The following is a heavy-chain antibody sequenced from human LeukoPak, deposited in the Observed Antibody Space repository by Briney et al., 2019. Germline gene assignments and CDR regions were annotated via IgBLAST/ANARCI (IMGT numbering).Heavy chain of an antibody. V-gene: IGHV3-48*03. D-gene: IGHD3-10*02. Sequence: AGSLRLSCAASGFTFSSYEMNWVRQAPGKGLEWVSYISSSGSTIYYADSVKGRFTIASDNAKNSLHLQMNSLRAEDTAVYYCAELGITMIGGVWGKGTTVTVSS. CDR1: GFTFSSYE. CDR2: ISSSGSTI. CDR3: AELGITMIGGV. J-gene: IGHJ6*04.